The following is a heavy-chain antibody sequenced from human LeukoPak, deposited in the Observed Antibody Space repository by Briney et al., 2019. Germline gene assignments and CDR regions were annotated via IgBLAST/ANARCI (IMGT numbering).Heavy chain of an antibody. D-gene: IGHD3-10*01. CDR2: IKQDGSEK. CDR1: GFTFSSYW. CDR3: ARDRGLKYGSGSYYLDY. V-gene: IGHV3-7*01. J-gene: IGHJ4*02. Sequence: PGGPLRLSCAASGFTFSSYWMSWVRQAPGKGLEWVANIKQDGSEKYYVDSVKGRFTISRDNAKNSLYLQMNSLRAEDTAVYYCARDRGLKYGSGSYYLDYWGQGTLVTVSS.